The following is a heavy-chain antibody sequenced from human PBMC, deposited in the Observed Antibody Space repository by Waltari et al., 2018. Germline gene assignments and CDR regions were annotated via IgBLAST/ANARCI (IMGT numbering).Heavy chain of an antibody. CDR3: ARYDSDKGTLY. D-gene: IGHD3-16*01. CDR2: LGGSGSPI. V-gene: IGHV3-11*04. Sequence: QVQLVDSGGGLVKPGGSLRLFCAASGFRFSDYYMTWIRLAPGKGLGWVSHLGGSGSPIYYADSVKGRFTISRDNAKNSLYLQMNSLRAEDTAVYYCARYDSDKGTLYWGQGTLVTVSS. CDR1: GFRFSDYY. J-gene: IGHJ4*02.